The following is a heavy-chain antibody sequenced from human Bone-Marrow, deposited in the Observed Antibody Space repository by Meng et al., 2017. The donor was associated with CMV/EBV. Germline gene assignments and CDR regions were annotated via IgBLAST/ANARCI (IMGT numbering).Heavy chain of an antibody. CDR2: IKQDGSEK. Sequence: GESLKISCAASGFTFSSYWISWVRQAPGKGLEWVANIKQDGSEKYYVDSVKGRFTISRDNAKNSLYLQMNSLRAEDTAVYYCARDIGVRIAARLIYYYGMDVWGQGTTVTVSS. V-gene: IGHV3-7*01. CDR3: ARDIGVRIAARLIYYYGMDV. J-gene: IGHJ6*02. D-gene: IGHD6-6*01. CDR1: GFTFSSYW.